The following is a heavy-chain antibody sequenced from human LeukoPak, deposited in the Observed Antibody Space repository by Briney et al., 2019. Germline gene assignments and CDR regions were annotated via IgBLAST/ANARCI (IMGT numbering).Heavy chain of an antibody. D-gene: IGHD4-17*01. CDR3: AKAGSDYGDFDY. CDR1: GFTFSSYA. V-gene: IGHV3-23*01. J-gene: IGHJ4*02. CDR2: ISGSGGST. Sequence: GRSLRLSCAASGFTFSSYAMSWVRQAPGKGLEWVSAISGSGGSTYYADSVKGRFTISRDNSKNTLYLQMNSLRAEDTAVYYCAKAGSDYGDFDYWGQGTLVTVSS.